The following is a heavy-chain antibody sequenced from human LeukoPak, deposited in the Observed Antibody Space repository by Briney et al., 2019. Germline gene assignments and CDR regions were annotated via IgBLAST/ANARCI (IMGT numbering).Heavy chain of an antibody. CDR2: IYYSGST. CDR1: GGSISSYY. J-gene: IGHJ4*02. Sequence: PSETLSLTCSVSGGSISSYYWSWIRQPPGKGLEWIGYIYYSGSTNYNPSLKSRVTISLDTSTKQSSLKLGSVTAADTAVYYCARHGGVAATMELDYWGQGTLVSVSS. CDR3: ARHGGVAATMELDY. D-gene: IGHD6-25*01. V-gene: IGHV4-59*08.